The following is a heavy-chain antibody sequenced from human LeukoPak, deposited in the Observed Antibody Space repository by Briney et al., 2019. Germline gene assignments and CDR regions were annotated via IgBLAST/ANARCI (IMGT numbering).Heavy chain of an antibody. CDR2: IKQDGSEK. V-gene: IGHV3-7*01. J-gene: IGHJ3*02. CDR1: GFTFSSYW. Sequence: PGGSLRLSCAASGFTFSSYWMSWVRQAPGKGLEWVANIKQDGSEKYYVDSVKGRFTISRDNAKNSLYLQMNSLRAEDTAVYYCASFFIFDCSSTSCSHGAFDIWGQGTMVTVSS. D-gene: IGHD2-2*01. CDR3: ASFFIFDCSSTSCSHGAFDI.